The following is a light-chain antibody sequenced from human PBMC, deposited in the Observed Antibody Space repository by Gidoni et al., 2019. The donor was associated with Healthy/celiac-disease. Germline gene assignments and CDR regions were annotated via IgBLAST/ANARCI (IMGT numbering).Light chain of an antibody. V-gene: IGKV3-20*01. CDR3: QQYVSSPYT. CDR1: QSVSSGY. CDR2: GAS. J-gene: IGKJ2*01. Sequence: EMVLTQSPGTLSLSPGERATLSGWSSQSVSSGYLALYQQKPGQAPRLLIYGASSRATRIPYRFSCSGSGTDFTLTISRLEPEDFAVYYCQQYVSSPYTFRQGTTLDIK.